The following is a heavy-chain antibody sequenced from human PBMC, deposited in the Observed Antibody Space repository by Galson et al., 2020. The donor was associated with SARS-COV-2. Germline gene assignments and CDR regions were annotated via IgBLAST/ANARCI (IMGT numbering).Heavy chain of an antibody. D-gene: IGHD3-22*01. CDR1: GYTFTNYY. CDR3: AREYYYDSSEDYYGIDV. CDR2: INPSGGTK. Sequence: ASVKVSCKASGYTFTNYYMHWVRQAPGRGLEWMGIINPSGGTKAYAQKFQGRVTMTRDTSTSTVYMELSSLRSEDMAVYYCAREYYYDSSEDYYGIDVWGQGTTVTVSS. V-gene: IGHV1-46*03. J-gene: IGHJ6*02.